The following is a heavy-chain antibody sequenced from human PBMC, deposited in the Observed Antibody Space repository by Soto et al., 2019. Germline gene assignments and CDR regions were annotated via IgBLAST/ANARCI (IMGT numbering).Heavy chain of an antibody. V-gene: IGHV3-23*01. J-gene: IGHJ1*01. Sequence: EVQLLESGGGLVQPGGSLRLSCAASGFTFSSYAMSWVRQAPGKGLEWVSAISGSGGSTYYADSVKGRFTISRDNSKNTQYLQMNNLRAEDTAVYYCAKDQWEYCSGGSRIFQHWGQGTLVTVSS. CDR2: ISGSGGST. D-gene: IGHD2-15*01. CDR1: GFTFSSYA. CDR3: AKDQWEYCSGGSRIFQH.